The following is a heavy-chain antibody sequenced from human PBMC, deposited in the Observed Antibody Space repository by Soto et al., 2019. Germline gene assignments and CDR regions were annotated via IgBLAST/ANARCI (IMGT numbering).Heavy chain of an antibody. D-gene: IGHD1-7*01. CDR3: ARDLELNYYYYYMDV. Sequence: SVKVSCKASGGTFSRYTISWVRQAPGQGLEWMGRIIPILGIANYAQKFQGRVTITADKSTSTAYMELSSLRSEDTAVYYCARDLELNYYYYYMDVWGKGTTVTVSS. J-gene: IGHJ6*03. CDR2: IIPILGIA. V-gene: IGHV1-69*04. CDR1: GGTFSRYT.